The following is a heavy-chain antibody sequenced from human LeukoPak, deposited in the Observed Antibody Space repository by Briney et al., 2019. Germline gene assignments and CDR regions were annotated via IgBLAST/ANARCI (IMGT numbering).Heavy chain of an antibody. J-gene: IGHJ4*02. D-gene: IGHD6-13*01. Sequence: GGSLRLSCVASGFTFSDYYMSWIRQAPGKGLEWVSYISSSGSTIYYADSVKGRFTISRDNAKNSLYLQMNSLRAEDTAVYYCAKGDSSSWYSHFDYWGQGTLVTVSS. CDR3: AKGDSSSWYSHFDY. CDR2: ISSSGSTI. V-gene: IGHV3-11*01. CDR1: GFTFSDYY.